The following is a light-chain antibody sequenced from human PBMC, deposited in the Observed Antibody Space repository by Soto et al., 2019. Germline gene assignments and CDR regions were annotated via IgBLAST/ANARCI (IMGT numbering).Light chain of an antibody. Sequence: DIVMTQSPDALAVSLGERATINCKSSQSVLYSSNNKNYLAWYQQKPGQPPKLLIYWGSTRESGVPDRFSGSGSGTDFTLTISSLQAEDVAVYYCQQYYSTFLTFGPGTKVDIK. CDR1: QSVLYSSNNKNY. CDR2: WGS. V-gene: IGKV4-1*01. J-gene: IGKJ3*01. CDR3: QQYYSTFLT.